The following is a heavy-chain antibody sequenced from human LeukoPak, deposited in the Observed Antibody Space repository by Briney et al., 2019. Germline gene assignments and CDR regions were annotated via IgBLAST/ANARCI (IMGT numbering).Heavy chain of an antibody. V-gene: IGHV3-7*01. CDR3: ARGTTVDY. Sequence: GGSLRLSCAASGFTVSSNYMSWVRQAPGKGLECVANIKYDGSEKYYVDSVKGRFTISRDNAKNSLYLQMNSLRVEDTAVYYCARGTTVDYWGRGTLVTVSS. J-gene: IGHJ4*02. CDR1: GFTVSSNY. D-gene: IGHD1-1*01. CDR2: IKYDGSEK.